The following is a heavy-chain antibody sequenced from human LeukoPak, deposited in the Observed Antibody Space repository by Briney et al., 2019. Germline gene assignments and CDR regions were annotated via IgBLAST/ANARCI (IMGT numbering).Heavy chain of an antibody. CDR2: IYYSGST. CDR3: ARDYYDSSGYYYFDY. J-gene: IGHJ4*02. V-gene: IGHV4-39*07. CDR1: GGSISSSSYY. Sequence: PSETLSLTYNVSGGSISSSSYYWGWIRQPPGKGLEWVGSIYYSGSTYYNPSLKSRVAISVDTSKNQFSLQLSSVTAADTAVYYCARDYYDSSGYYYFDYWGQGTLVTVSS. D-gene: IGHD3-22*01.